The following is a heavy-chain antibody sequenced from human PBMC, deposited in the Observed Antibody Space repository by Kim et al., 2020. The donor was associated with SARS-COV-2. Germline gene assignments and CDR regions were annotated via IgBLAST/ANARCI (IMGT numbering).Heavy chain of an antibody. CDR3: AKPGAVRYNWFDP. D-gene: IGHD3-10*02. V-gene: IGHV4-34*01. Sequence: SNPSHKSRLTISVDTSKNQFSLNLKAVTAADTAVYYCAKPGAVRYNWFDPWSQGTLVTVSS. J-gene: IGHJ5*02.